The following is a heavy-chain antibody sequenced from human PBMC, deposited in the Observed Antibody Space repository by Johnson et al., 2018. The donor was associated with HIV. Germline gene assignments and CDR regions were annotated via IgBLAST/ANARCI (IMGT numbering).Heavy chain of an antibody. J-gene: IGHJ3*02. CDR1: GFTFDDYG. D-gene: IGHD3-22*01. CDR3: ARGLITMIVVVTFDAFDI. V-gene: IGHV3-30*03. CDR2: ISYDGSNK. Sequence: QVQLVESGGGLVQPGRSLRLSCAASGFTFDDYGMSWVRQAPGKGLEWVAVISYDGSNKYYADSVKGRFTISRDNSKNTLYLQMNSLRAEDTAVYYCARGLITMIVVVTFDAFDIWGQGTMVTVSS.